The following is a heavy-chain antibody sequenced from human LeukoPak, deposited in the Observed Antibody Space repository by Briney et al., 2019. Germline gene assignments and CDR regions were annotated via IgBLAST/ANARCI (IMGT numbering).Heavy chain of an antibody. CDR3: ARDLARTLDY. J-gene: IGHJ4*02. Sequence: PGRSLRLSCAASGFTFSSYAMHWVRQAPGKGLEWVAVITYDGSNKYYAESVKGRFTISRDNSKNTLYLQMNSLRAEDTAVYYCARDLARTLDYWGQGTLVTVSS. D-gene: IGHD1-1*01. CDR2: ITYDGSNK. V-gene: IGHV3-30*04. CDR1: GFTFSSYA.